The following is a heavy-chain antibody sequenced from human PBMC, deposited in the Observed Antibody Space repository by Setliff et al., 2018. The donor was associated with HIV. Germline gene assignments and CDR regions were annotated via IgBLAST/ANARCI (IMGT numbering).Heavy chain of an antibody. CDR1: GGSFSGYY. V-gene: IGHV4-34*01. J-gene: IGHJ4*02. CDR3: ARGGVVPAANARGGFDY. D-gene: IGHD2-2*01. Sequence: SETLSLTCAVYGGSFSGYYWSWIRQPPGKGLEWIGEINHSGSTNYNPSLKSRVTISVDTSKNQFSLKLSSVTAADTAVYYCARGGVVPAANARGGFDYWGQRTLVTVSS. CDR2: INHSGST.